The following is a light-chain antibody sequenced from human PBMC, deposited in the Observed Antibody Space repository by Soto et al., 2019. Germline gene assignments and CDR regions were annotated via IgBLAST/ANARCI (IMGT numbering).Light chain of an antibody. V-gene: IGLV2-23*01. CDR2: RGT. CDR3: CSSAPESTYV. J-gene: IGLJ1*01. CDR1: SSDVGAYEA. Sequence: QSVLAQPASVSGSPGQSITISCTGTSSDVGAYEAVSWYQQHPGKAPQVIIYRGTKRPSGVSTRFSGSVSGNTASLTVSGLQAEDEAEYFCCSSAPESTYVFGTGTKLTVL.